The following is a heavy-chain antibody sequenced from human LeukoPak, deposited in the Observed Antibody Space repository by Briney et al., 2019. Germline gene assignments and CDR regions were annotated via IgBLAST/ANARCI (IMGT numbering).Heavy chain of an antibody. CDR1: GGSVSSSNYY. J-gene: IGHJ6*02. Sequence: PSETLSLTCTVSGGSVSSSNYYWGWIRQPPGKGLEWVSAISGSGGSTYYADSVKGRFTISRDNSKNTLYLQMNSLRAEDTAVYYCAKDKEIFGGGVMDVWGQGTTVTVSS. D-gene: IGHD2-8*02. CDR2: ISGSGGST. V-gene: IGHV3-23*01. CDR3: AKDKEIFGGGVMDV.